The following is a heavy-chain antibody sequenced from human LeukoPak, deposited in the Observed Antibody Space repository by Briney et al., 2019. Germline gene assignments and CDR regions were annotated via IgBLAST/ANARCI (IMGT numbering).Heavy chain of an antibody. J-gene: IGHJ4*02. CDR2: IYYKGTT. Sequence: SGTLSLTCSVSGGAFSTYYWSWIRQPPGKGLEWIAYIYYKGTTNYNPSLKSRVTISVDTSKNQFSLQLTSVTAADTAVYYCARLLWENYFDYWGQGALVTVSS. CDR3: ARLLWENYFDY. V-gene: IGHV4-59*08. D-gene: IGHD1-26*01. CDR1: GGAFSTYY.